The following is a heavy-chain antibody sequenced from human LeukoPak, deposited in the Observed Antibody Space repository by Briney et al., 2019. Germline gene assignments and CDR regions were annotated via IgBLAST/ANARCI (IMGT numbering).Heavy chain of an antibody. V-gene: IGHV3-23*01. CDR3: AKDNYDFWSGSPFDAFDI. D-gene: IGHD3-3*01. J-gene: IGHJ3*02. CDR2: ISYTGGST. Sequence: GGSLRLSCAASGFTFSNAWMSWVRQAPGKGLEWVSLISYTGGSTYYADSVKGRFTISRDNSKSTLSLQMNSLRAEDTAVYYCAKDNYDFWSGSPFDAFDIWGQGTMVTVSS. CDR1: GFTFSNAW.